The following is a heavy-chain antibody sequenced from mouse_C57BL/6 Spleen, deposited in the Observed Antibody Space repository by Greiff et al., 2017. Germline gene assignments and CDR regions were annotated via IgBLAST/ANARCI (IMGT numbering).Heavy chain of an antibody. V-gene: IGHV1-61*01. CDR1: GYTFTSYW. CDR3: ARERGNSGAMDY. Sequence: QVQLKQPGAELVRPGSSVKLSCKASGYTFTSYWMDWVKQRPGQGLEWIGNIYPSDSETHYNQKFKDKATLTVDKSSSTAYMQLSSLTSEDSAVYYCARERGNSGAMDYRGQGTSVTVAS. J-gene: IGHJ4*01. D-gene: IGHD2-1*01. CDR2: IYPSDSET.